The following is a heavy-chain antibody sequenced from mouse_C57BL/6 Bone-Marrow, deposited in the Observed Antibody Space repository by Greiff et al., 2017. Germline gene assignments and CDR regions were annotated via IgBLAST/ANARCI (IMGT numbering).Heavy chain of an antibody. V-gene: IGHV1-58*01. Sequence: VQLKQSGAELVRPGSSVTMSCKTSGYTFTSYGINWVKQRPGQGLGWIGYIYIGTGDTEYNEKFKGKATLTSDTSSSTAYMQLSSLTSEDSAIYDGTGLDGCDGTYDGGQGTLGTVTA. CDR1: GYTFTSYG. CDR2: IYIGTGDT. CDR3: TGLDGCDGTYD. J-gene: IGHJ3*01. D-gene: IGHD2-14*01.